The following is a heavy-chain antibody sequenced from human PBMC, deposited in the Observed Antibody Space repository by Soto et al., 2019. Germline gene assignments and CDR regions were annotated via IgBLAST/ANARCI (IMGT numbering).Heavy chain of an antibody. V-gene: IGHV3-30*18. CDR2: ISYDGSNK. CDR1: GFTFSSYG. CDR3: AKDLYSSGWYDDY. J-gene: IGHJ4*02. Sequence: HPGGSLRLSCAASGFTFSSYGMHWVRQAPGKGLEWVAVISYDGSNKYYADSVKGRFTISRDNSKNTLYLQMNSLRAEDTAVYYCAKDLYSSGWYDDYWGQGTPVTVSS. D-gene: IGHD6-19*01.